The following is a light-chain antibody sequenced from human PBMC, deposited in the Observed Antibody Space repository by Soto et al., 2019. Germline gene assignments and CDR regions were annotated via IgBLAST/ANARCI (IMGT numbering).Light chain of an antibody. V-gene: IGKV1-33*01. J-gene: IGKJ4*01. CDR3: PQYDNLPRLT. CDR2: DAS. Sequence: DIQMTQSPSSLSASVGDRVTITCQASQDISNYLNWYQQKPGKAPKLLIYDASNLETGVPSRFSGSGSGTDFTFTISSLQPEDIATYYCPQYDNLPRLTFGGGTKVDIK. CDR1: QDISNY.